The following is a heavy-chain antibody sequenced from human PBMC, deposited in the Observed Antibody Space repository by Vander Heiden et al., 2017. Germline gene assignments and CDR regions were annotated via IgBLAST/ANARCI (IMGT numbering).Heavy chain of an antibody. CDR1: GFTFSSYS. V-gene: IGHV3-48*01. Sequence: EVQLVEFGGGLVQPGGSLRLSCAASGFTFSSYSMNWVRQAPGKGLEWVSYISRSSSTIYYADAVKGRFTISRDNAKNSLYLQMNSLRAEDTAGYYCARAGTVTTGGDYWGQGTLVTVSS. D-gene: IGHD4-4*01. CDR2: ISRSSSTI. J-gene: IGHJ4*02. CDR3: ARAGTVTTGGDY.